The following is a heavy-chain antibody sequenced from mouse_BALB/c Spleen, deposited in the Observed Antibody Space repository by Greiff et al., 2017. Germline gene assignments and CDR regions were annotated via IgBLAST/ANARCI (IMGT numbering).Heavy chain of an antibody. Sequence: EVMLVESGGGLVKLGGSLKLSCAASGFTFSSYYMSWVRQTPEKRLELVAAINSNGGSTYYPDTVKGRFTISRDNAKNTLYLQMSSLKSEDTALYYCARQNYRYDEGAWFAYWGQGTLVTVSA. J-gene: IGHJ3*01. CDR3: ARQNYRYDEGAWFAY. V-gene: IGHV5-6-2*01. D-gene: IGHD2-14*01. CDR2: INSNGGST. CDR1: GFTFSSYY.